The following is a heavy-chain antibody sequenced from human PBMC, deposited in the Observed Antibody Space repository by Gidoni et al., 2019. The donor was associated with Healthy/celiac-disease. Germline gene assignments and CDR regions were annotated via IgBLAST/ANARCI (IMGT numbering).Heavy chain of an antibody. CDR1: GFPFSSSE. D-gene: IGHD6-13*01. J-gene: IGHJ6*02. Sequence: EVQLVESGGGLVQPGGSLRLSCAASGFPFSSSEMNWVRQAPGKGLEWVSYISSSGSTIYYADSVKGRFTISRDNAKNSLYLQMNSLRAEDTAVYYSAAGRPPGDDYYYGMDVWGQGTTVTVSS. V-gene: IGHV3-48*03. CDR2: ISSSGSTI. CDR3: AAGRPPGDDYYYGMDV.